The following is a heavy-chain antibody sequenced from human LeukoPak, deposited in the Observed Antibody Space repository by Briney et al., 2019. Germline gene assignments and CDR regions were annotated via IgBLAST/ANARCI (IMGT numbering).Heavy chain of an antibody. CDR3: ARGGAAEY. J-gene: IGHJ4*02. D-gene: IGHD6-25*01. CDR1: GGSISPYY. CDR2: IYYSGST. Sequence: SETLSLTCSVSGGSISPYYWSWIRQPPGKGLEWIGYIYYSGSTNYNPSLKSRVTISVDTSKNQFSLKLSSVTAADTAVYYCARGGAAEYWGQGTLVTVSS. V-gene: IGHV4-59*01.